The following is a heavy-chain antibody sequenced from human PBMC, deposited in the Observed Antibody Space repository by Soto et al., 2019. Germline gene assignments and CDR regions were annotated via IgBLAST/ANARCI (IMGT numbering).Heavy chain of an antibody. Sequence: PGESLKISCKGSGYSFTSYWIGWVRQMPGKGLEWMGIIYPGDSDTRYSPSFQGQVTISADKSISTAYLQWSSLKASDTAMYYCARHGEPGYCSGGRCDEIFNDYWGQGTLVTVSS. V-gene: IGHV5-51*01. CDR2: IYPGDSDT. D-gene: IGHD2-15*01. J-gene: IGHJ4*02. CDR3: ARHGEPGYCSGGRCDEIFNDY. CDR1: GYSFTSYW.